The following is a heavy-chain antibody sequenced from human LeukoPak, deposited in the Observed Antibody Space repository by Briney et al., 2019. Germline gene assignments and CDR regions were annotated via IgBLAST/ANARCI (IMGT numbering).Heavy chain of an antibody. J-gene: IGHJ4*02. CDR3: ARQTTQMDIVVVPAAWDY. Sequence: GESLKISCQGSGSSFTSYWIGWVRQLPGKGLEWMGIIYPGDSDTRYSPSFQGQVTFSADKSIITAYLQWSSLKASDTAMYYCARQTTQMDIVVVPAAWDYWGQGTLVTVSS. V-gene: IGHV5-51*01. CDR1: GSSFTSYW. CDR2: IYPGDSDT. D-gene: IGHD2-2*03.